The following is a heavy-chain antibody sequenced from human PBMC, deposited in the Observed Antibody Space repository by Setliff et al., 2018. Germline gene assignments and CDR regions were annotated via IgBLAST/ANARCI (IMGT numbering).Heavy chain of an antibody. Sequence: ASVKVSCKASGYTFRNYAFAWVRQAPGQGLEWVGWISVYNGDTNYAQKFRGRVTLTTDTSTSTVYMELRSLTSDDSAFYYCARAPSVELVTIRTNSWFTYWGQGTLVTVSS. J-gene: IGHJ4*02. CDR2: ISVYNGDT. CDR3: ARAPSVELVTIRTNSWFTY. D-gene: IGHD5-18*01. CDR1: GYTFRNYA. V-gene: IGHV1-18*01.